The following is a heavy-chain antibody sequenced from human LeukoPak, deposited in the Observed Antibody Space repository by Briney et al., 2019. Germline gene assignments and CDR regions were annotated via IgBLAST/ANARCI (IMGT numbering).Heavy chain of an antibody. CDR1: GYTFINYT. V-gene: IGHV1-3*01. J-gene: IGHJ4*02. D-gene: IGHD3-22*01. CDR3: ANPRYDSSGYYYVD. Sequence: ASVKVSCKASGYTFINYTMHWLRQAPGQRLDWMGWINGGSGNTKYSPEFQGRVTITRDTSASTGYMELSSLRSEDTAVYYCANPRYDSSGYYYVDWGQGTLVTVSS. CDR2: INGGSGNT.